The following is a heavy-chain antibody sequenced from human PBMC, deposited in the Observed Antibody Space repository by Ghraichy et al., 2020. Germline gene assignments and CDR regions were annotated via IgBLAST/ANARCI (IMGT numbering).Heavy chain of an antibody. CDR2: ISWHSRNI. Sequence: LRLSCAASGFTFDDYAMHWVRQAPGKGLEWVSGISWHSRNIHYADSMRGRFTISRDNAKNSLYLQMNSLRAEDTALYYCAKANTAMVTWGGMDVWGQGTTVTVSS. CDR3: AKANTAMVTWGGMDV. V-gene: IGHV3-9*01. J-gene: IGHJ6*02. D-gene: IGHD5-18*01. CDR1: GFTFDDYA.